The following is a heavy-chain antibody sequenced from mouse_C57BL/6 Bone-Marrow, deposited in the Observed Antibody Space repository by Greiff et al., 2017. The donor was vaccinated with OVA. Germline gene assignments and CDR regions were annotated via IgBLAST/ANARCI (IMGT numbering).Heavy chain of an antibody. CDR2: ISDGGSYT. CDR3: ERDRGAGDY. CDR1: AFSSISYA. V-gene: IGHV5-4*01. J-gene: IGHJ2*01. Sequence: EVKLLEPAGGLLKPGGSLKLFCGASAFSSISYALSWVRQTPEKRLEWVATISDGGSYTYNPDNVKSRFTISRDNAKNNLYLQMSHLKSEDTAMYYCERDRGAGDYWGQGTTLTVSS.